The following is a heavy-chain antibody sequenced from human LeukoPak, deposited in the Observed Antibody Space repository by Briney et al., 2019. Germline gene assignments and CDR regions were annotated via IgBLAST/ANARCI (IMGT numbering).Heavy chain of an antibody. CDR3: ARQSPGTAMVDY. J-gene: IGHJ4*02. CDR1: GTFVSGFY. V-gene: IGHV4-59*02. CDR2: IYSTGTT. D-gene: IGHD5-18*01. Sequence: SETLSLTCTVSGTFVSGFYWTWIRQPPGKGLEWIGFIYSTGTTSYNSSLQSRVTISVDTSKNQFSLKLSSVTAADTAVYYCARQSPGTAMVDYWGQGTLVTVSS.